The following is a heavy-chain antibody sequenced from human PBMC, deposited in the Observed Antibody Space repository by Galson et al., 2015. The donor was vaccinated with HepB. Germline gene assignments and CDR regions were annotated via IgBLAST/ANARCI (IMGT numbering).Heavy chain of an antibody. CDR1: GGSISSSSYY. D-gene: IGHD3-10*01. CDR3: ARGSVLLWFGESVDAFDI. CDR2: IYYSGST. V-gene: IGHV4-39*07. Sequence: TLSLTCTVSGGSISSSSYYWGWIRQPPGKGLEWIGSIYYSGSTYYNPSLKSRVTISVDTSKNQFSLKLSSVTAADTAVYYCARGSVLLWFGESVDAFDIWGQGTMVTVSS. J-gene: IGHJ3*02.